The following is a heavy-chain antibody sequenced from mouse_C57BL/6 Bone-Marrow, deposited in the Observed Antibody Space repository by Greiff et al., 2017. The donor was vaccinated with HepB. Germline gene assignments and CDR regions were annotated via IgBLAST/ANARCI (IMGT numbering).Heavy chain of an antibody. CDR3: AREDYYGISTDY. CDR1: GFTFSDYY. D-gene: IGHD1-1*01. V-gene: IGHV5-12*01. Sequence: EVKLVESGGGLVQPGGSLKLSCAASGFTFSDYYMYWVRQTPEKRLEWVAYISNGGGSNYYPDTVKGRFTISRDNAKNTLYLQMSRLKSEDTAMYYCAREDYYGISTDYWGQGTTLTVSS. CDR2: ISNGGGSN. J-gene: IGHJ2*01.